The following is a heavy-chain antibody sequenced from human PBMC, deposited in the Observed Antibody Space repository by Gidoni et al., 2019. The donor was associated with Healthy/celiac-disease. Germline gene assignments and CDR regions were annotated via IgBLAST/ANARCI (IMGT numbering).Heavy chain of an antibody. J-gene: IGHJ5*02. V-gene: IGHV1-2*02. CDR2: INPNSGGT. Sequence: VQLVQSGAEGKKPGASVKVHRKASGYTFTGYYMHWVRQAPGQGLEWMGWINPNSGGTNYAQKFQGRVPMTRDTSISTAYMDLSRLRSDDTAVYYCAREGGLGDTGWFDPWGQGTLVTVSS. CDR3: AREGGLGDTGWFDP. CDR1: GYTFTGYY. D-gene: IGHD3-16*01.